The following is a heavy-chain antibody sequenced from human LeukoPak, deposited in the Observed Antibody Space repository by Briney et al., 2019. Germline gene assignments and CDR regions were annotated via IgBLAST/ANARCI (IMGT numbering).Heavy chain of an antibody. CDR1: GFTFSSCA. CDR3: ANGMSWGFFDI. J-gene: IGHJ3*02. Sequence: GGSLRLSCAASGFTFSSCAMSWVRQAPGKGLEWVSGISGSGGRTYYADSVKGRFTISRDNSKNTLYLQMNSLRAEDTAVYYCANGMSWGFFDIWGQGTMVTVSS. D-gene: IGHD3-16*01. V-gene: IGHV3-23*01. CDR2: ISGSGGRT.